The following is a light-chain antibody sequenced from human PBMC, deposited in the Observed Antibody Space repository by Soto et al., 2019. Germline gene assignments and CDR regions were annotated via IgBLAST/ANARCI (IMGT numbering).Light chain of an antibody. CDR2: EVN. Sequence: QSALTQPASVSGSPGQSITISCTGTSSDVGGHNRVSWSQQHPGRAPKLIIYEVNKRPSGVSTRFSGSKSGNTASLTISGLQPEDEADYYCSSFTGSSTWVFGGGTKLTVL. V-gene: IGLV2-14*01. CDR1: SSDVGGHNR. J-gene: IGLJ3*02. CDR3: SSFTGSSTWV.